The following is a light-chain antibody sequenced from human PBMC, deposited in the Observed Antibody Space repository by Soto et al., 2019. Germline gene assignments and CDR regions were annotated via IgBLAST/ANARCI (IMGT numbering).Light chain of an antibody. CDR1: QSFSRSF. CDR2: GAS. CDR3: QQYASSPIT. Sequence: EIVLTQSPGTLSLSPGERATLSCRASQSFSRSFLAWYQQRPGQAPRLLLYGASTRATGIPHRFSGSGSGTDFTLSITRREPEDFAVYYCQQYASSPITFGQGTRLEIK. J-gene: IGKJ5*01. V-gene: IGKV3-20*01.